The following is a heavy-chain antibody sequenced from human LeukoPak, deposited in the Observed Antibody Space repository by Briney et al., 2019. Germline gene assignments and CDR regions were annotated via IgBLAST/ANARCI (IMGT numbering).Heavy chain of an antibody. CDR2: ISGSGGST. CDR3: AKDRHGDHGYFDY. D-gene: IGHD4-17*01. V-gene: IGHV3-23*01. CDR1: GFTFSSYA. Sequence: GGSLRLSCAASGFTFSSYAMSWVRQAPGKGLEWVSAISGSGGSTYYADSVKGRFTISRDNSKDTLYLQMNSLRAEDTAVYYCAKDRHGDHGYFDYWGQGTLVTVSS. J-gene: IGHJ4*02.